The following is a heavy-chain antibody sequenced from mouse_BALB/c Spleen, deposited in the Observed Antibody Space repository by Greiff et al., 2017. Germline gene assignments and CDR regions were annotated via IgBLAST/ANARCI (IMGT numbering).Heavy chain of an antibody. CDR1: GISITTGNYR. J-gene: IGHJ4*01. CDR2: IYYSGTI. D-gene: IGHD1-1*01. Sequence: EVKLQESGPGLVKPSQTVSLTCTVTGISITTGNYRWSWIRQFPGNKLEWIGYIYYSGTITYNPSLTSRTTITRDTSKNQFFLEMNSLTAEDTATYYCARYYGSSYAMDYWGQGTSVTVSS. V-gene: IGHV3-5*02. CDR3: ARYYGSSYAMDY.